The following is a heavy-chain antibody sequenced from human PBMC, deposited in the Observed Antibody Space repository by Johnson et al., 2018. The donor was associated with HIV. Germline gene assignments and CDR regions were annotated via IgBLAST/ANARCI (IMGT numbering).Heavy chain of an antibody. CDR1: GLSFSNFG. D-gene: IGHD3-22*01. CDR2: ISFDGTLK. Sequence: QVQLVESGGGVVQPGKSLTLSCVASGLSFSNFGIHWVRQAPGKGPEWVAVISFDGTLKKYADSVKGRFTISRDNSKNTLYLKMNSLRAEDTAVYYCARVTMIVVVMQAFDIWGQGTMVTVSS. J-gene: IGHJ3*02. V-gene: IGHV3-30*03. CDR3: ARVTMIVVVMQAFDI.